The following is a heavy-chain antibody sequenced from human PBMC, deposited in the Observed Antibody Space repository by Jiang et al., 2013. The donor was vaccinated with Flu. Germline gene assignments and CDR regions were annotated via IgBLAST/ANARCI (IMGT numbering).Heavy chain of an antibody. CDR1: GFIFSREP. CDR2: IRDSGAVM. V-gene: IGHV3-48*01. Sequence: GLAQPGGSLRLSCVASGFIFSREPMNWVRQAPGKGLEWVSNIRDSGAVMAYADSVKGRFIISRDNAKNSLYLQLNTLRVEDTAVYYCARDTDYGFDYWGQGILVTVSS. CDR3: ARDTDYGFDY. D-gene: IGHD3-16*01. J-gene: IGHJ4*02.